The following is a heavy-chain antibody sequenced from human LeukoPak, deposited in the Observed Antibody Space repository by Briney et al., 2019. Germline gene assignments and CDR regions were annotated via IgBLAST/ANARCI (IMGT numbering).Heavy chain of an antibody. V-gene: IGHV3-23*01. D-gene: IGHD5-18*01. CDR3: ARVVTDTAMETYYYYYMDV. CDR1: GFTFSSCG. Sequence: GGTLRLSCAASGFTFSSCGMSWVRQAPGKGLEWVSALSDSGGSTYYADSVKGRFTISRDNSKNTLYLQMNSLRAEDTAVYYCARVVTDTAMETYYYYYMDVWGKGTTVTISS. J-gene: IGHJ6*03. CDR2: LSDSGGST.